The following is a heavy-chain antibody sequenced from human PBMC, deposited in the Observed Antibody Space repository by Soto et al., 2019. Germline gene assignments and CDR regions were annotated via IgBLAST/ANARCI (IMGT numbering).Heavy chain of an antibody. J-gene: IGHJ6*02. D-gene: IGHD1-7*01. Sequence: XECLGLSCAASGFTFSGYAKSWVRQAPGKGLEWLSYISTGATNIYYADSVKGRFTISRDNAKNSLFLQMNSLRAEDTAVYYCARGNRLELGPIVIKGSDYYGVDVWGQGTTVTVPS. CDR2: ISTGATNI. CDR1: GFTFSGYA. V-gene: IGHV3-48*03. CDR3: ARGNRLELGPIVIKGSDYYGVDV.